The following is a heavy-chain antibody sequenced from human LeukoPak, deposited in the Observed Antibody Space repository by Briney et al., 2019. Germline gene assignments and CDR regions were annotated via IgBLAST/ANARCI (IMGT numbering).Heavy chain of an antibody. Sequence: PSQTLSLTCAVSGGSISSGGYYWSWIRQPPGKGLEWIGYIYHSGSTYYNPSLKSRVTISVDRSKNQFSLKLSSVTAADTAVYYCARGLAAAVQMDVWGKGTTVTVSS. J-gene: IGHJ6*04. CDR1: GGSISSGGYY. V-gene: IGHV4-30-2*01. CDR2: IYHSGST. D-gene: IGHD6-13*01. CDR3: ARGLAAAVQMDV.